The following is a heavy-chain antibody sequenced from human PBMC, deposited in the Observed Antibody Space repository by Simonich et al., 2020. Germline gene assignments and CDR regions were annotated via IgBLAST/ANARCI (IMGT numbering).Heavy chain of an antibody. CDR3: GEGLGERNTMIVVVIDAFDI. CDR2: ISGSGGST. Sequence: GGGLVQPGGSLRLSCAASGFTFSSYAMSWVRQAPGKGLEWVSAISGSGGSTYYADSVKGRFTISREKSKNKLDLQMNRLRAEDTAVYYWGEGLGERNTMIVVVIDAFDIWGQGTMVTVSS. D-gene: IGHD3-22*01. V-gene: IGHV3-23*01. J-gene: IGHJ3*02. CDR1: GFTFSSYA.